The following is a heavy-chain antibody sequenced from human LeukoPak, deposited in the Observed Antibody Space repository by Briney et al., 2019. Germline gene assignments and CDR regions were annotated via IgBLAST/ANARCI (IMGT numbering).Heavy chain of an antibody. D-gene: IGHD5-18*01. CDR3: ARDTIGDTAMVRGDY. Sequence: GGSLRLSCAASGFTFSSYSMNWVRQAPGKGLEWVPSISSSSSYIYYADSVKGRFTISRDNAKNSLYLQMNSLRAEDTAVYYCARDTIGDTAMVRGDYWGQGTLVTVSS. CDR2: ISSSSSYI. CDR1: GFTFSSYS. J-gene: IGHJ4*02. V-gene: IGHV3-21*01.